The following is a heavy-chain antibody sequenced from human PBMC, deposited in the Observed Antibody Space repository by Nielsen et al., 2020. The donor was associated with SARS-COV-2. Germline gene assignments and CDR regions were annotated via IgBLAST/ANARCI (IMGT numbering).Heavy chain of an antibody. CDR3: AREALYGDYEDGYSDYYGMDV. CDR2: ISSSSSYI. J-gene: IGHJ6*02. D-gene: IGHD4-17*01. CDR1: GFTFSSYS. Sequence: GESLKISCAASGFTFSSYSMNWVRQAPGKGLEWVSSISSSSSYIYYADSVKGRFTISRDNAKNSLYLQMNSLRAEDTAVYYCAREALYGDYEDGYSDYYGMDVWGQGTTVTVSS. V-gene: IGHV3-21*01.